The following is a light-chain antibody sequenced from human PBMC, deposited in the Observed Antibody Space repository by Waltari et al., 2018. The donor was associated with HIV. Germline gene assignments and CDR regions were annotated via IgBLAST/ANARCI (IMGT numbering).Light chain of an antibody. CDR2: EDN. J-gene: IGLJ3*02. V-gene: IGLV3-10*01. CDR3: FSTDNSGNQRV. CDR1: ALPQKY. Sequence: SYELTQPPSVSVSPGQTAKITCSGDALPQKYVYWYQQKSGQAPVLVIYEDNKRTSGIPGRFSGASSGTMATLTLRGAQVEDEADYYCFSTDNSGNQRVFGGGSKLTVL.